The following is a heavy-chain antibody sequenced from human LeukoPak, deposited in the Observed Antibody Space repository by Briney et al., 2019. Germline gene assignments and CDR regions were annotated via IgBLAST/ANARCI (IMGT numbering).Heavy chain of an antibody. CDR3: ARHAPYYDILTGYYKVYYYYMDV. Sequence: GESLKISCKASGYSFTNYWIGWVRQMPGKGLEWTGNIYPGDSNTRYSPSFQGQVTISADKSISTAYLQWSSLKASDTAMYYCARHAPYYDILTGYYKVYYYYMDVWGKGTTVTISS. V-gene: IGHV5-51*01. D-gene: IGHD3-9*01. J-gene: IGHJ6*03. CDR1: GYSFTNYW. CDR2: IYPGDSNT.